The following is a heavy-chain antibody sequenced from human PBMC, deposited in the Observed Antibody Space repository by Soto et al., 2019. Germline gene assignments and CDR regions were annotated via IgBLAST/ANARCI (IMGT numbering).Heavy chain of an antibody. D-gene: IGHD2-2*01. V-gene: IGHV3-23*01. Sequence: PGGSLRLSCAASGFTFSSYSMNWVRQAPGKGLEWVSAISGSGGSIYYADSVKGRFTISRDNSKNTLYLQMNSLRAEDTAVYYCAAGVVPAAMTTYWGQGTLVTVSS. CDR1: GFTFSSYS. CDR2: ISGSGGSI. CDR3: AAGVVPAAMTTY. J-gene: IGHJ4*02.